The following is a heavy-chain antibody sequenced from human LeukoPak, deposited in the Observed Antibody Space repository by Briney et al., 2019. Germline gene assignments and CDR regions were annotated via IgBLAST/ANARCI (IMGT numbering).Heavy chain of an antibody. D-gene: IGHD6-13*01. CDR1: GFIVSGDF. Sequence: GGSLRLSCAASGFIVSGDFMSWVRQAPGKGLEWVSAISGSGGSTYYADSVKGRFTISRDNSKNTLYLQMNSLRAEDTAVYYCAKDSSSPYWGQGTLVTVSS. CDR2: ISGSGGST. V-gene: IGHV3-23*01. CDR3: AKDSSSPY. J-gene: IGHJ4*02.